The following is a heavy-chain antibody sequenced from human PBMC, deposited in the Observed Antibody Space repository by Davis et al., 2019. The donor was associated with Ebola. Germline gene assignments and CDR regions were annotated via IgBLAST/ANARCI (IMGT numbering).Heavy chain of an antibody. CDR2: INHSGST. J-gene: IGHJ5*02. D-gene: IGHD3-3*01. CDR1: GGSISSGGYY. Sequence: MPSETLSLTCAVSGGSISSGGYYWSWIRQHPGKGLEWIGEINHSGSTNYNPSLKSRVTISVDTSKNQFSLKLSSVTAADTAVYYCARSLTYYDFWSGYYPHYNWFDPWGQGTLVTVSS. V-gene: IGHV4-34*01. CDR3: ARSLTYYDFWSGYYPHYNWFDP.